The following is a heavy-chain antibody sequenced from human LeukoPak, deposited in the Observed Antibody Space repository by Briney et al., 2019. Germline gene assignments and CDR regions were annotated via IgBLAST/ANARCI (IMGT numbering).Heavy chain of an antibody. CDR2: INPNSGGT. V-gene: IGHV1-2*02. Sequence: ASVKVSCKASGYTFTGYYMHWVRQAPGQGLEWMEWINPNSGGTNYAQKFQGRVTMTRDTSISTAYMELSRLRSDDTAVYYCARAYEYCSGGSCYSWFDPWGQGTLVTVSS. CDR3: ARAYEYCSGGSCYSWFDP. D-gene: IGHD2-15*01. J-gene: IGHJ5*02. CDR1: GYTFTGYY.